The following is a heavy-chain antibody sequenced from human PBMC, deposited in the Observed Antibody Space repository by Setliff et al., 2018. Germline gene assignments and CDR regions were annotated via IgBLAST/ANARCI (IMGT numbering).Heavy chain of an antibody. V-gene: IGHV3-48*04. CDR2: ITSSGTTT. Sequence: GGSLRLSCVASGFTFSSHGMTWVRLAPGKGLEWVSYITSSGTTTFYTDSVKGRFAISRDNARNSLYLQMNSLRVEDTAVYYCAKLPSGYPYNWFDPWGQGTLVTVSS. D-gene: IGHD3-22*01. J-gene: IGHJ5*02. CDR1: GFTFSSHG. CDR3: AKLPSGYPYNWFDP.